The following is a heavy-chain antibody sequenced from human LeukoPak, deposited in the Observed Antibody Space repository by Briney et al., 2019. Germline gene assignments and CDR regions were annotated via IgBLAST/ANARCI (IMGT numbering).Heavy chain of an antibody. D-gene: IGHD3-22*01. V-gene: IGHV3-66*01. J-gene: IGHJ4*02. CDR1: GFTVSSNY. CDR2: IYSGGST. Sequence: PGGSLRLSCAASGFTVSSNYMSWVRQVPGKGLEWVSVIYSGGSTYYADSVKGRFTISRDNSKNTLYLQMNSLRAEDTAVYYCARVRRARAGYYYDSSGYYYPYYYFDYWGQGTLVTVSS. CDR3: ARVRRARAGYYYDSSGYYYPYYYFDY.